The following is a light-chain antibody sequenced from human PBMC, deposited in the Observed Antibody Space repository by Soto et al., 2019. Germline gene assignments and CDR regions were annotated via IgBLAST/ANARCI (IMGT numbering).Light chain of an antibody. CDR2: GNN. CDR1: SSNIGTNY. Sequence: QSVLTQPPSASGTPGQTVTISSSGSSSNIGTNYVFWYQQLPGTAPKLLIYGNNQRPSGVPDRFSGSRSGTSASLAISGLRPEDEADYYCAVWDDSLSGVVFGGGTKLTDL. CDR3: AVWDDSLSGVV. J-gene: IGLJ3*02. V-gene: IGLV1-47*01.